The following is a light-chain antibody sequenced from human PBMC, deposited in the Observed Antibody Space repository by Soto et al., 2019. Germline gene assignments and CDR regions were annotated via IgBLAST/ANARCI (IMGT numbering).Light chain of an antibody. CDR2: EAT. V-gene: IGLV2-14*02. J-gene: IGLJ3*02. CDR3: QSFDSSLSWV. CDR1: SSDVGNYDL. Sequence: QSALTQPASVSGSPGQSITISCTGTSSDVGNYDLVSWYQHHPGEAPKLMIYEATRRPSGVPDRFSGSKSGTSASLAITGLQTEDEADYYCQSFDSSLSWVFGGGTKLTVL.